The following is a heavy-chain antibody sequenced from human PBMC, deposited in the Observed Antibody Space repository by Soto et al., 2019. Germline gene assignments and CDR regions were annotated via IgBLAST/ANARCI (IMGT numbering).Heavy chain of an antibody. CDR2: IYYSGST. D-gene: IGHD4-4*01. V-gene: IGHV4-31*03. CDR3: ASGRNKLYYYYYYMDV. Sequence: SETLSLTCTVSGGSISSGGYYWSWIRQHPGKGLEWIGYIYYSGSTYYNPSLKSRVTISVDTSKNQFSLKLSSVTAADTAVYYCASGRNKLYYYYYYMDVWGKGTTVTVSS. CDR1: GGSISSGGYY. J-gene: IGHJ6*03.